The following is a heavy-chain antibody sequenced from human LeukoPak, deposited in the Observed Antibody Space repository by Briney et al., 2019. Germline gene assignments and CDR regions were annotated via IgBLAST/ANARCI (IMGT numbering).Heavy chain of an antibody. J-gene: IGHJ6*04. CDR1: GGSISSYY. Sequence: SETLSLTCTVSGGSISSYYWSWIRQPPGKGLEWIGYIYYSGSTNYNPSLKSRVTISVDTSKNQFSLKLSSVTAADTAVYYCARLIGYCSSTSCWDYYYYGMDVWGKGTTVTASS. CDR2: IYYSGST. V-gene: IGHV4-59*01. CDR3: ARLIGYCSSTSCWDYYYYGMDV. D-gene: IGHD2-2*01.